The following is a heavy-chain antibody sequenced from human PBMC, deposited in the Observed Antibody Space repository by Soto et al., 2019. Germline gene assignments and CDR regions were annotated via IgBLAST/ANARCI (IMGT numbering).Heavy chain of an antibody. J-gene: IGHJ4*02. Sequence: QVKLVESGGGVVQPGTSLRLSCTASGFDFSNSGIQWVRQTPGKGLEWVALISFDGDKYYVDSVKGRFTISRDNPTNTVYLQMNRLRPEDTGVYYCAKESLKTPVTGPVDCWGQGTVVTVSS. CDR3: AKESLKTPVTGPVDC. V-gene: IGHV3-30*18. D-gene: IGHD6-19*01. CDR2: ISFDGDK. CDR1: GFDFSNSG.